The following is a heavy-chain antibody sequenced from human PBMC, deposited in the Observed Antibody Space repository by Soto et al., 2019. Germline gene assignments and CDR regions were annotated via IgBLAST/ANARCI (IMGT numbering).Heavy chain of an antibody. Sequence: SLSLTCTVSGGCISSGGYYWSWIRQHPGKGLEWIGYIYYSGSTYYNPSLKSRVTISVDTSKNQFSLKLSSVTAADTAVYYSAGADVANYGMDVWGQRTTVTVSS. CDR3: AGADVANYGMDV. CDR2: IYYSGST. J-gene: IGHJ6*02. CDR1: GGCISSGGYY. D-gene: IGHD2-15*01. V-gene: IGHV4-31*03.